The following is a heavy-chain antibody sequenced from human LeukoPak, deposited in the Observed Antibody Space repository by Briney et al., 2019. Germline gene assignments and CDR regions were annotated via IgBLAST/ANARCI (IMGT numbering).Heavy chain of an antibody. J-gene: IGHJ4*02. Sequence: SETLSLTCTVSGGSISTYYRSWIRQSPGKGLEWIGYIYYSGSTYYNPSLKSRVIISIDTSKNQFSLKLSSVTAADTAVYYCARHTGSGSSYPLGYWGQGTLVTVSS. CDR2: IYYSGST. CDR1: GGSISTYY. CDR3: ARHTGSGSSYPLGY. D-gene: IGHD3-10*01. V-gene: IGHV4-59*08.